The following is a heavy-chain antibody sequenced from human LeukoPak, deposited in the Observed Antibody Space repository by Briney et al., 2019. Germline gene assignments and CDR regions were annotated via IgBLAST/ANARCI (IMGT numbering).Heavy chain of an antibody. CDR3: ARSHLYYYDSSGYSPHDAFDI. V-gene: IGHV4-39*07. CDR1: GGSISSTNDY. D-gene: IGHD3-22*01. Sequence: SETLSLTCSVSGGSISSTNDYWGWIRQPPGKGLEWIGSIDYSGSTYYNPSLKSRVTISVDTSKNQLSLKLSSVTAADTAVYYCARSHLYYYDSSGYSPHDAFDIWGQGTMVTVSS. J-gene: IGHJ3*02. CDR2: IDYSGST.